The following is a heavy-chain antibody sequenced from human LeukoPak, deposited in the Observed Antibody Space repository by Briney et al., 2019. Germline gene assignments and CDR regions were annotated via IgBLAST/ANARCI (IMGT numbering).Heavy chain of an antibody. CDR2: ISSSSTI. D-gene: IGHD3-16*01. CDR3: ARDGGTHKMAVLGEAFDY. CDR1: GFTFSSYS. Sequence: PGGSLRLSCAASGFTFSSYSMNWVRQAPRKGLEWVSYISSSSTIYYADSVKGRFTISRDNAKNSLYLQMNSLRAEDTAVYYCARDGGTHKMAVLGEAFDYWGQGTLVTVSS. V-gene: IGHV3-48*01. J-gene: IGHJ4*02.